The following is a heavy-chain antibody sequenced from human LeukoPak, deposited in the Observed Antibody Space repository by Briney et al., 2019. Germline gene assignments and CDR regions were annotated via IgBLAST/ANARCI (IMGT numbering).Heavy chain of an antibody. CDR3: ARTGTFGYQTDY. CDR2: ISTGGRPI. CDR1: GFIFSAYN. D-gene: IGHD3-22*01. Sequence: GGSLRLSCAASGFIFSAYNMNWVRQAPGKGLEWLSYISTGGRPIYNADSAKGRFTISRDNAKNSLYLQLNSLRDDDTAVYYCARTGTFGYQTDYWGQGTLVTVSS. V-gene: IGHV3-48*02. J-gene: IGHJ4*02.